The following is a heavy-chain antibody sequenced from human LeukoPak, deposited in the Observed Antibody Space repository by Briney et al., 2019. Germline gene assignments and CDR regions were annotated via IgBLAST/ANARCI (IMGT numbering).Heavy chain of an antibody. J-gene: IGHJ4*02. CDR3: AREEGSGSYYNY. Sequence: GGSLRLSCAASGFTFSSYSMNWVRRAPGKGLEWVSSISSSSSYIYYADSVKGRFTISRDNAKNSLYLQMNSLRAEDTAVYYCAREEGSGSYYNYWGQGTLATVSS. V-gene: IGHV3-21*01. D-gene: IGHD3-10*01. CDR2: ISSSSSYI. CDR1: GFTFSSYS.